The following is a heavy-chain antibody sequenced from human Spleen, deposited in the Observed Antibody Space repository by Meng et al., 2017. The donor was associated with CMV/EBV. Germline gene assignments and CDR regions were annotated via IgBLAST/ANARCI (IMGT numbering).Heavy chain of an antibody. CDR1: GFTFSSYW. Sequence: GGSLRLSFAPSGFTFSSYWMPWVRQAPGKGLVWVSRINSVGSSTSYADSVKGRSTISRDNATNTLYLQMNSLRAEDTAVYYCARDRGYCSSTSCRPGDNWFDPWGQGTLVTVSS. CDR2: INSVGSST. J-gene: IGHJ5*02. V-gene: IGHV3-74*01. CDR3: ARDRGYCSSTSCRPGDNWFDP. D-gene: IGHD2-2*01.